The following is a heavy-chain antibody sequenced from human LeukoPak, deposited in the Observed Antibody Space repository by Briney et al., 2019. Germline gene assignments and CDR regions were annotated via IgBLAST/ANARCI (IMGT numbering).Heavy chain of an antibody. Sequence: GGSLRLSCAASGFTLSSYAMHWVRQAPGKGLEWVAVISYDGSNKYYADSVKGRFTISRDNSKNTLYLQMNSLRAEDTAVYYCARDALYGDLNYYYYYMDVWGKGTTVTVSS. CDR3: ARDALYGDLNYYYYYMDV. CDR1: GFTLSSYA. D-gene: IGHD4-17*01. CDR2: ISYDGSNK. J-gene: IGHJ6*03. V-gene: IGHV3-30*04.